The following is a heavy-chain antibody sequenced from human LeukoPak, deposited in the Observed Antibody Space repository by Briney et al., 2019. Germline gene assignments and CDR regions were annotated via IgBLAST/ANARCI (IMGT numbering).Heavy chain of an antibody. V-gene: IGHV4-59*08. Sequence: SETLSLTCTVSGGSIRSYYWNWIRQPPGKGLEWIGYIYYSGSTNYSPSLKSRVTISVDTSKNQFSLKLSSVTAADTAVYYCAGRGSASRALDMSNWLDPWGQGSVVTVSS. D-gene: IGHD3/OR15-3a*01. CDR1: GGSIRSYY. J-gene: IGHJ5*02. CDR3: AGRGSASRALDMSNWLDP. CDR2: IYYSGST.